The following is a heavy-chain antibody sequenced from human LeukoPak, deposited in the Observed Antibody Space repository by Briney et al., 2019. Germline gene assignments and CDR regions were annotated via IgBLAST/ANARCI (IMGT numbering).Heavy chain of an antibody. J-gene: IGHJ5*02. CDR1: GGSISSSSYY. CDR2: IYYSGST. CDR3: ARERRRVVSRVGRSNWFDP. V-gene: IGHV4-39*07. Sequence: SETLSLTCTVSGGSISSSSYYWGWIRQPPGKGLEWIGSIYYSGSTYYNPSLKSRVTISVDTSKNQFSLKLSSVTAADTAVYYCARERRRVVSRVGRSNWFDPWGQGTLVTVSS. D-gene: IGHD2-15*01.